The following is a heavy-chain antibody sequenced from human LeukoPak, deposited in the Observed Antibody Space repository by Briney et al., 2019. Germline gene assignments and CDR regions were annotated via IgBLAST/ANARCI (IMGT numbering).Heavy chain of an antibody. Sequence: PSGTLSLACAVSGVSISSSNWWSWVRQPPGKGLEWIGEIFHTGNTNYNPSLKSRVTISADQSKNQFSLKLTSVTAADTAVYYCATEMYYDGSGPHFDYWGQGTLVTVSS. J-gene: IGHJ4*02. D-gene: IGHD3-22*01. CDR1: GVSISSSNW. CDR2: IFHTGNT. V-gene: IGHV4-4*02. CDR3: ATEMYYDGSGPHFDY.